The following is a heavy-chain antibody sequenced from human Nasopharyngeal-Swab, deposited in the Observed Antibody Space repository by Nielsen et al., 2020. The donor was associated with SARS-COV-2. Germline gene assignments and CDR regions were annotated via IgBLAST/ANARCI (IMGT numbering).Heavy chain of an antibody. CDR2: IYYSGST. D-gene: IGHD6-13*01. Sequence: WLRQPPGKGLEWIGRIYYSGSTYYNPSLKSRVTISVDTSKNRFSLKLSSVTAADTAVYYCARHVSSSWYAAVAGIRAFDYWGQGTLVTVSS. J-gene: IGHJ4*02. V-gene: IGHV4-39*01. CDR3: ARHVSSSWYAAVAGIRAFDY.